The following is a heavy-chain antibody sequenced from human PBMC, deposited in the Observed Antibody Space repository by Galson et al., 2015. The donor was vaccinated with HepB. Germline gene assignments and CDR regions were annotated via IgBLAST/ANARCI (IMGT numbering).Heavy chain of an antibody. J-gene: IGHJ3*02. D-gene: IGHD3-22*01. CDR3: AREYYYDSSGYYSSYRPDDAFDI. V-gene: IGHV3-21*01. CDR2: ISSSSSYI. Sequence: SLRLSCAASGFTFSSYSMNWVRQAPGKGLEWVSSISSSSSYIYYADSVKGRFTISRDNAKNSLYLQMNSLRAEDTAVYYCAREYYYDSSGYYSSYRPDDAFDIWGQGTMVTVSS. CDR1: GFTFSSYS.